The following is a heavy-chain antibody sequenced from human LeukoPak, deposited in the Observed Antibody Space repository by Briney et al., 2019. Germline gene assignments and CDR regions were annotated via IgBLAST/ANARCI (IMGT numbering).Heavy chain of an antibody. CDR2: IHPGRGDT. J-gene: IGHJ4*02. D-gene: IGHD7-27*01. CDR1: GYTFTDHY. Sequence: ASVRLSCTAFGYTFTDHYFHWLRQAPGQGIEWMGWIHPGRGDTNIAQKFQGRVSLTRDMSISTAYMNLSRLTSNDTSVYDCARDHNWGPDYWGQGTLVSVSS. V-gene: IGHV1-2*02. CDR3: ARDHNWGPDY.